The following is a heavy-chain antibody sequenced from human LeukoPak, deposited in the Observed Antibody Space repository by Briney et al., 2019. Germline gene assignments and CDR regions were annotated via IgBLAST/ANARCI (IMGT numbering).Heavy chain of an antibody. V-gene: IGHV1-69*13. D-gene: IGHD5-12*01. Sequence: ASVKVSCKASGGTFSSYAISWVRQTPGHGLEWMGGIIPIFGTANYAQKFQGRVTITADESTSTAYMELSSLRSEDTAVYYCARDSSGYSGYDFTGYWGQGTLVTVSS. CDR2: IIPIFGTA. CDR1: GGTFSSYA. J-gene: IGHJ4*02. CDR3: ARDSSGYSGYDFTGY.